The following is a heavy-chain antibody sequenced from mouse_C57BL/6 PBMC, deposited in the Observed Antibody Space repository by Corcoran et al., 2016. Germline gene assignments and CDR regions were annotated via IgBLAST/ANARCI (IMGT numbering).Heavy chain of an antibody. CDR3: ASYDGSHCYVDV. Sequence: QIQLVQSGPELKKPGETVKISCKASGYTFTTYGMSWVKQAPGKGLKWMGWINTYSGVPTYADDFKGRFAFSLETSASTAYLQINNLKNEDTATYFCASYDGSHCYVDVWGTGTTVIVSS. J-gene: IGHJ1*03. V-gene: IGHV9-3*01. D-gene: IGHD2-3*01. CDR1: GYTFTTYG. CDR2: INTYSGVP.